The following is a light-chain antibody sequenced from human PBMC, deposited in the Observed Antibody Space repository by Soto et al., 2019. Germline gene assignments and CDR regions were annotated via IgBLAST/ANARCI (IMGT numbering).Light chain of an antibody. V-gene: IGLV2-8*01. J-gene: IGLJ2*01. CDR1: SSDVGGYNF. CDR2: EVI. Sequence: QSVLTQPPSASGSPGQSVTISCTGTSSDVGGYNFVSWYQQHPGKAPKLIIYEVIKRPSGVPDRFSGSKSGNTASLTVSGLQAEDEADYYCTSYAGTNNYVVFGGGTKLTVL. CDR3: TSYAGTNNYVV.